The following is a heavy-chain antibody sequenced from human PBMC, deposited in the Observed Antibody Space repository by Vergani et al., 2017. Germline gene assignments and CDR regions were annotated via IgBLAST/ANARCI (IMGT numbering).Heavy chain of an antibody. J-gene: IGHJ3*01. Sequence: EVQLVESGGGLVKPGGSLRLSCAASGFTFSSYSMNWVRQVPGKGLEWVSSISSSSSNIYYADSVKGRFTISGDSAKNSLYLQMDSLRAEDTAVYYCAREYSSTSGRAFDFWGQGTKVTVSS. CDR2: ISSSSSNI. CDR3: AREYSSTSGRAFDF. V-gene: IGHV3-21*01. CDR1: GFTFSSYS. D-gene: IGHD2-2*01.